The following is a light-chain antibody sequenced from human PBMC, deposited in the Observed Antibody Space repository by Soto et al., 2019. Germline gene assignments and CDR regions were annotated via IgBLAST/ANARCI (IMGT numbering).Light chain of an antibody. J-gene: IGKJ1*01. V-gene: IGKV3-11*01. CDR1: QSVSSY. CDR3: QPRSNWPSIP. CDR2: DAS. Sequence: EGGWTQSTATLSFSPGERATLSCRASQSVSSYLAWYQQKPGQAPRLLIYDASNRATGIPARFSGSGSGTDFTLTIISLEPEDSAVYYCQPRSNWPSIPFGQGTKVAIK.